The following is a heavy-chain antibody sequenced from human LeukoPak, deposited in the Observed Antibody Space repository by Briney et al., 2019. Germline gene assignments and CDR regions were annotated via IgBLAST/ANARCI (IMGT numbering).Heavy chain of an antibody. D-gene: IGHD2-8*01. J-gene: IGHJ4*02. CDR3: AKDTSIGRYCTNGVCSPFDY. CDR1: GFTFSSYA. Sequence: GGSLRLSCTGSGFTFSSYAMSWVRQAPGKGLEWVSAISDTGATTYDADSVKGRFTISRDNSRSTLYLQMNSLRAEDTALYYCAKDTSIGRYCTNGVCSPFDYWGQGTLVTVSS. V-gene: IGHV3-23*01. CDR2: ISDTGATT.